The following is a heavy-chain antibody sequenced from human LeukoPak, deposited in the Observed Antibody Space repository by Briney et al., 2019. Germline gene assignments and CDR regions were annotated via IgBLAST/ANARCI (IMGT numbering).Heavy chain of an antibody. CDR3: ARTTSDCPAFDP. Sequence: SETLSLTCAISGDSVSSNSAAWNWIRRSPSRGLEWLGRTYYRSKWYNDYAVSVKSRITINPDTSKNQFSLQLNSVTPEDTAVYYCARTTSDCPAFDPWGQGTLVTVAS. V-gene: IGHV6-1*01. CDR2: TYYRSKWYN. CDR1: GDSVSSNSAA. J-gene: IGHJ5*02. D-gene: IGHD2-21*02.